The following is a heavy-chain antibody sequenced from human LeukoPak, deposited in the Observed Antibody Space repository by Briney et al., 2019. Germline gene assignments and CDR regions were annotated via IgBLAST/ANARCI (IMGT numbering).Heavy chain of an antibody. CDR2: IYYSGST. Sequence: SETLSLTCTVSGGSISSSSYYWGWLRQPPEKGLEWIGSIYYSGSTYYNPSLKSRVTISVDTSKNQSSLKLSSVTAADTAVYYCARDVVVVVAAANWFDPWGQGTLVTVSS. J-gene: IGHJ5*02. CDR3: ARDVVVVVAAANWFDP. D-gene: IGHD2-15*01. CDR1: GGSISSSSYY. V-gene: IGHV4-39*07.